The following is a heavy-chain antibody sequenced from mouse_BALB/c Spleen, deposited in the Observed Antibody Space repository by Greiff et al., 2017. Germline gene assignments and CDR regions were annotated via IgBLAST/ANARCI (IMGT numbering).Heavy chain of an antibody. Sequence: DVMLVESGGGLVKPGGSLKLSCAASGFTFSSYAMSWVRQTPEKRLEWVASISSGGSTYYPDSVKGRFTISRDNARNILYLQMSSLRSEDTAMYYCARREIYYGYDWYFDVWGAGTTVTVSS. CDR2: ISSGGST. D-gene: IGHD2-2*01. V-gene: IGHV5-6-5*01. CDR1: GFTFSSYA. CDR3: ARREIYYGYDWYFDV. J-gene: IGHJ1*01.